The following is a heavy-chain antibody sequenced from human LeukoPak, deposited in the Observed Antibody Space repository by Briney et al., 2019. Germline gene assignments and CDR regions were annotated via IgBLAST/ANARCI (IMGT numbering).Heavy chain of an antibody. Sequence: GASVKVSCKASGYTFTGYYMHWVRQAPGQGLEWMGWINPNSGGTNYAQKFQGRVTMTRDTSISTAYMELSRLRSDDTAVYYCARVYEDDHGDFFDYWGQGTLVTVSS. CDR1: GYTFTGYY. V-gene: IGHV1-2*02. CDR3: ARVYEDDHGDFFDY. J-gene: IGHJ4*02. CDR2: INPNSGGT. D-gene: IGHD4-17*01.